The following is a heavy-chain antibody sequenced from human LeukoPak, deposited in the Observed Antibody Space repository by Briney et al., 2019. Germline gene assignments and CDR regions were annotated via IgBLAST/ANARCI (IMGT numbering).Heavy chain of an antibody. CDR1: GGTFSSYA. Sequence: EASVEVSCKASGGTFSSYAISWVRQAPGQGLEWMGGIIPIFGTANYAQKFQGRVTITADKSTSTAYMELSSLRSEDTAVYYCASGYCSGGSCSYYYYYGMDVWGKGTTVTVSS. CDR3: ASGYCSGGSCSYYYYYGMDV. V-gene: IGHV1-69*06. J-gene: IGHJ6*04. CDR2: IIPIFGTA. D-gene: IGHD2-15*01.